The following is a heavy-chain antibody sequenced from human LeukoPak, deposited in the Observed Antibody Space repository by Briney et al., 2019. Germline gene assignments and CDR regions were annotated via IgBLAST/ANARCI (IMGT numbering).Heavy chain of an antibody. CDR1: GFSFSSNY. CDR3: ARDGGSGYCSSSNCYEGFDY. D-gene: IGHD2-2*01. Sequence: GGSLRLSCAASGFSFSSNYMSWVRQAPGKGLEWVSTIYSGESAYYSDSVKGRFTISRDNSKHALVLQMNSLTAADTAVYYCARDGGSGYCSSSNCYEGFDYWGQGTLVTVSS. J-gene: IGHJ4*02. V-gene: IGHV3-66*01. CDR2: IYSGESA.